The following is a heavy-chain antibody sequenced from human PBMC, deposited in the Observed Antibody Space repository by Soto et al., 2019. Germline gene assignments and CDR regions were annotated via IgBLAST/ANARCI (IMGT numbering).Heavy chain of an antibody. CDR3: SGGIAARPLGY. CDR1: GGSISSGGYS. J-gene: IGHJ4*02. D-gene: IGHD6-6*01. V-gene: IGHV4-30-2*01. CDR2: IYHSGST. Sequence: TLSLTCAVSGGSISSGGYSWSWIRQPPGKGLEWIGYIYHSGSTYYNPSLKSRVTISVDRSKNQFSLKLSSVTAADTAVYYCSGGIAARPLGYWGQGTLVTVSS.